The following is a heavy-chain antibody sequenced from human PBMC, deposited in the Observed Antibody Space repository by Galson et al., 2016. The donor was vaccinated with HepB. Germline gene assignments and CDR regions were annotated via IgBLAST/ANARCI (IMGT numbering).Heavy chain of an antibody. V-gene: IGHV4-61*02. Sequence: TLSLTCTVSGGSVSSGTYYWNWIRQPAGKGLEWIGRIYTSGSTNYSPSLKSRVTISLDTSKNHFSLKLSSVTAADTAVYYGARVNNLVGATSFDYWGQGTLVTVSS. CDR3: ARVNNLVGATSFDY. D-gene: IGHD1-26*01. CDR1: GGSVSSGTYY. CDR2: IYTSGST. J-gene: IGHJ4*02.